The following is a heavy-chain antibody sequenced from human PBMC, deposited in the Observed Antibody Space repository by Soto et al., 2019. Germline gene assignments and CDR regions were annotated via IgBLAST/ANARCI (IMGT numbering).Heavy chain of an antibody. Sequence: QVQLVQSGAEVKKPGASVKVSCKASGYTFTSYGISWVRQAPGQGLAWRGGISAYNGNTNYAQKLQGRVTMTTDTSTSQAYMQLRSRRSADTAVYYCARVKGAYCGGDCYSAWFDPWGQGTLVTVSS. CDR3: ARVKGAYCGGDCYSAWFDP. V-gene: IGHV1-18*01. J-gene: IGHJ5*02. CDR1: GYTFTSYG. CDR2: ISAYNGNT. D-gene: IGHD2-21*02.